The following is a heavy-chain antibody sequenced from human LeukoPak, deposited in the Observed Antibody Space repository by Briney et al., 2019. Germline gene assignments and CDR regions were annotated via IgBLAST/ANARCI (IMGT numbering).Heavy chain of an antibody. CDR1: GYTLTELS. Sequence: ASVKVSCKVSGYTLTELSMHWVRQAPGKGLEWMGGLDPEDGETIYAQRFQDRVTMTEDTSTDTAYMELSSLRSEDTAVYYCATIGFGEQAANYWGQGSLVTVSS. V-gene: IGHV1-24*01. J-gene: IGHJ4*02. CDR2: LDPEDGET. CDR3: ATIGFGEQAANY. D-gene: IGHD3-10*01.